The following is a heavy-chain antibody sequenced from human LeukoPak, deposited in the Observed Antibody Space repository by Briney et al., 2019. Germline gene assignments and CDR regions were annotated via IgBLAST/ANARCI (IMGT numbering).Heavy chain of an antibody. CDR3: ARTALDPFDAFDI. D-gene: IGHD2-21*02. J-gene: IGHJ3*02. CDR1: GGTFSSYA. V-gene: IGHV1-69*06. CDR2: IIPIFGTA. Sequence: SVKVSCKASGGTFSSYAISWVRQAPGQGLEWMGGIIPIFGTANYAQKFQGRVTITADKSTSTAYMELSSLRSEDTAVYYCARTALDPFDAFDIWGQGTMVTVSS.